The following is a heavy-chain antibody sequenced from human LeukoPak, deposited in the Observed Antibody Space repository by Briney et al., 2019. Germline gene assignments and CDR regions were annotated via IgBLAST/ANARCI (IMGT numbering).Heavy chain of an antibody. V-gene: IGHV4-4*09. CDR1: GGSISLYY. Sequence: SETLSLTCTVSGGSISLYYWSWIRQPPGKGLEWIGYTYTSGSTDYNPSLKSRVTISLDTSNNQFSLNLNSVTAADTAVYYCARSRGRKVTPFDYWGQGILVTVSS. D-gene: IGHD3-10*01. CDR2: TYTSGST. J-gene: IGHJ4*02. CDR3: ARSRGRKVTPFDY.